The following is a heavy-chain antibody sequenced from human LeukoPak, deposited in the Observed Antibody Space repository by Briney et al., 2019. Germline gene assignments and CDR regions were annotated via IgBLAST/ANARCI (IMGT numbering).Heavy chain of an antibody. J-gene: IGHJ4*02. D-gene: IGHD4/OR15-4a*01. CDR2: IIPILGIA. V-gene: IGHV1-69*04. Sequence: SVKVSCKASGGTFSSYAISWVRQAPGQGLEWMGRIIPILGIANYAQKSQGRVTITADKSTSTAYMELSSLRSEDTAVYYCARGRTANYGTYYFDYWGQGTLVTVSS. CDR3: ARGRTANYGTYYFDY. CDR1: GGTFSSYA.